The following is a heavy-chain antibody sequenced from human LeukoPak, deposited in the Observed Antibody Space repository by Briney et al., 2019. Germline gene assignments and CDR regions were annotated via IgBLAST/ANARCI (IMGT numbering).Heavy chain of an antibody. J-gene: IGHJ4*02. V-gene: IGHV1-2*02. Sequence: ASVKVSCKASGYIFTGYYMHWVRQAPGQGLEWMGWINPNSGGTNYAQKFQGRVTMTRDTSISTAYMELSRLRSDDTAVYYCARRPSGGLQRYRFDYWGQGTLVTVSS. D-gene: IGHD1-14*01. CDR2: INPNSGGT. CDR1: GYIFTGYY. CDR3: ARRPSGGLQRYRFDY.